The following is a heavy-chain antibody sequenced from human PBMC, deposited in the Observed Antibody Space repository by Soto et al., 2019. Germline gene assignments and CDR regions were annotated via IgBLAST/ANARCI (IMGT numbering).Heavy chain of an antibody. V-gene: IGHV1-69*13. D-gene: IGHD5-12*01. CDR1: GGTFSSYA. Sequence: ASVKVSCKASGGTFSSYAISWVRQAPGQGLEWMGGIMPIFGTANYAQKFQGRVTITADESTSTAYMELSSLRSEDTAVYYCARVDIVATTPPYYYYGMDVWGQGTTVTVSS. J-gene: IGHJ6*02. CDR3: ARVDIVATTPPYYYYGMDV. CDR2: IMPIFGTA.